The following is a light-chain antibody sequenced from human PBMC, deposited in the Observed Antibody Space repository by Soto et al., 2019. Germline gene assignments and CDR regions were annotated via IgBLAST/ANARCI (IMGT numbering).Light chain of an antibody. J-gene: IGKJ5*01. CDR3: QQYNSYSSIT. V-gene: IGKV1-5*01. CDR2: DAS. Sequence: DIQMTQSPSTLSASVGDRVTITFRASQSISSWLAWYQQKPGKAPKLLIYDASSLESGVPSRFSGSGSGTEFTLTISSLQPDDFATYYCQQYNSYSSITLGQGTRLEI. CDR1: QSISSW.